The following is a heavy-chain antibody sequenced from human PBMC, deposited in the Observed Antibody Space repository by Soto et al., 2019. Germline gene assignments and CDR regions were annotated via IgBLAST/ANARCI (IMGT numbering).Heavy chain of an antibody. Sequence: QVQLVQSGAEVKKPGASVKVSCKASCYTFTSYGISWVRQAPGQRLEWMGWISAYNGNTNYAQKLQGRVTMTTDTSTSTAYMELRSLRSDDPAVYYCARVLQQWLVFAFDTWGQGTMVTVSS. CDR2: ISAYNGNT. V-gene: IGHV1-18*01. CDR1: CYTFTSYG. D-gene: IGHD6-19*01. CDR3: ARVLQQWLVFAFDT. J-gene: IGHJ3*02.